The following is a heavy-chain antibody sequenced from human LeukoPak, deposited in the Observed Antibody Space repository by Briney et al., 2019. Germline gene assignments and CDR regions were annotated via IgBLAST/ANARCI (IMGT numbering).Heavy chain of an antibody. CDR2: IFPGDSDT. Sequence: GEPLKTPCKGFGYSFTSYWFGWVRQLPGKGLEWRGIIFPGDSDTRYSPSFQGQVTISADKSISTAYLQWSSLKASDTAMYYCARRQYSYGPFDYWGQGTLVTVSS. CDR3: ARRQYSYGPFDY. CDR1: GYSFTSYW. J-gene: IGHJ4*02. D-gene: IGHD5-18*01. V-gene: IGHV5-51*01.